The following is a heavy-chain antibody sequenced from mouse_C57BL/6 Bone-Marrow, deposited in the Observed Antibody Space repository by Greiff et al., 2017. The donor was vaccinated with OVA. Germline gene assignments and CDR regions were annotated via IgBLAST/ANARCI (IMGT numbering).Heavy chain of an antibody. CDR3: ARGGGDY. V-gene: IGHV1-59*01. CDR1: GYTFTSYW. J-gene: IGHJ2*01. CDR2: IDPSDSYT. Sequence: VQLQQPGAELVRPGTSVKLSCKASGYTFTSYWMHWVKQRPGQGLEWIGVIDPSDSYTNYNQKLKGKATLTVDTSSSTAYMQLSSLTSEDSAVYYCARGGGDYWGQGTTLTVSS.